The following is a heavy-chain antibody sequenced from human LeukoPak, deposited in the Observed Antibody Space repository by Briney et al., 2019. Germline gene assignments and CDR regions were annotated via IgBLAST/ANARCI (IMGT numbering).Heavy chain of an antibody. CDR1: GGSFSGYY. CDR3: ARYGLRGLSEQVDFDI. J-gene: IGHJ3*02. V-gene: IGHV4-34*10. D-gene: IGHD2-21*01. Sequence: SETLSLTCAVYGGSFSGYYWSWIRQPRGKGLGWIGEIDHSGSTNYNPSLKSRVTISVDTSKNQFSLKLSSVTAADTAVYYCARYGLRGLSEQVDFDIWGQGTVVTVSS. CDR2: IDHSGST.